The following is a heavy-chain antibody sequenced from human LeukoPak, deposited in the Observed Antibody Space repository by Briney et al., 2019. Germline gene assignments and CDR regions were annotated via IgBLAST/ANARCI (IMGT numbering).Heavy chain of an antibody. CDR3: ARDRNDFWSGSQYYYYYYMDV. Sequence: GGSLRLSCAASGFTFSTYAMSWVRQAPGKGLEWVSAISRSGDTTYYADSVKGRFTISRDNSKDTLYLQMNSLRAEDTAVYYCARDRNDFWSGSQYYYYYYMDVWGKGTTVTVSS. CDR1: GFTFSTYA. D-gene: IGHD3-3*01. V-gene: IGHV3-23*01. J-gene: IGHJ6*03. CDR2: ISRSGDTT.